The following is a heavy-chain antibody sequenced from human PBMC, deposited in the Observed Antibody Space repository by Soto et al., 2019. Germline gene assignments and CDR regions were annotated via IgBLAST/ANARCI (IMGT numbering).Heavy chain of an antibody. J-gene: IGHJ6*02. CDR2: ISWNSNTI. CDR3: AKGGSSWSAGDYYNMDV. CDR1: GFIFHDYG. V-gene: IGHV3-9*01. D-gene: IGHD6-13*01. Sequence: EMQLVESGGGLVQPGRSLRLSCAASGFIFHDYGIHWVRQAPGKGLAWVSRISWNSNTIAYADSVKGRFTISRDNAKNSLYLQMNSLRVEDTALYYCAKGGSSWSAGDYYNMDVWGQGTTVTFSS.